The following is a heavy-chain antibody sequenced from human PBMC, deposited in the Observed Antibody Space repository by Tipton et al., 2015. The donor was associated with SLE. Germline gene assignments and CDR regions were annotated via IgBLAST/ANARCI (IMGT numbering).Heavy chain of an antibody. Sequence: SLRLSCSASGFTFSSYAMHWVRQAPGKGLEWVGFIRSKAYGGTTEYAASVKGRFTISRDDSKSIAYLQMNSLKTEDTAVYYCTKNGYYFDYWGQGTLVTVSS. V-gene: IGHV3-49*04. CDR1: GFTFSSYA. CDR3: TKNGYYFDY. D-gene: IGHD2-8*01. CDR2: IRSKAYGGTT. J-gene: IGHJ4*02.